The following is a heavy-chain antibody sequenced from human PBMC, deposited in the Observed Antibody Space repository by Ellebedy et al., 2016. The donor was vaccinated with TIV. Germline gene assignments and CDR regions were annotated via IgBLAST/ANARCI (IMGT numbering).Heavy chain of an antibody. CDR2: ISSSSSTI. Sequence: GESLKISCATSGFTFSSYSMNWVRQAPGKGLEWVSYISSSSSTIHYADSVKGRLTISRDNAKNSLYLQMNSLRDEDTAVYYCARDRGGYTYGDFDYWGQGTLVTVSS. V-gene: IGHV3-48*02. CDR1: GFTFSSYS. CDR3: ARDRGGYTYGDFDY. D-gene: IGHD5-18*01. J-gene: IGHJ4*02.